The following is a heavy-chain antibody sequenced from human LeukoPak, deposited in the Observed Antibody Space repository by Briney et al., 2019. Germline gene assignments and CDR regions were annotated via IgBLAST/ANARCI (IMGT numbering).Heavy chain of an antibody. J-gene: IGHJ4*02. Sequence: KPSETLSLTCAVYGGSFSGYYWSWIRQPPGKGLEWIGEINHSGSTNYNPSLKSRVTISVDTSKNQFSLKLSSVTAAVTAVYYCARGGVGYDFWSGYYIKGFDYWGQGTLVTVSS. CDR3: ARGGVGYDFWSGYYIKGFDY. V-gene: IGHV4-34*01. D-gene: IGHD3-3*01. CDR2: INHSGST. CDR1: GGSFSGYY.